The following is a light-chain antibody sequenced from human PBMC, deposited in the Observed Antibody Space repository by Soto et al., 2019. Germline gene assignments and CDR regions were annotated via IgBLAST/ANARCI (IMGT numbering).Light chain of an antibody. CDR2: SNN. Sequence: QSVLTQPPSASGTPGQRVPISCSGSSSNIGSNTVNWYQQLPGTAPTLLIYSNNPRPSGVPDRFSGSKSGTSASLAISGLQAEDEADYYCAACDDSLNGPVFGGGTKLTVL. CDR3: AACDDSLNGPV. J-gene: IGLJ3*02. CDR1: SSNIGSNT. V-gene: IGLV1-44*01.